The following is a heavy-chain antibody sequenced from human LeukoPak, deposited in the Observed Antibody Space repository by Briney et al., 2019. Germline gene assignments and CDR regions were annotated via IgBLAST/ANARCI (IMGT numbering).Heavy chain of an antibody. Sequence: GGSLRLSCAASGFTFSSYAMSWVRQAPGKGLEWVSATSGSGGSTYYADSAKGRFTISRDNSKNTPYLQMNSLRAEDTAVYYCAKVGVLLWFGESLHFDYWGQGTLVTVSS. D-gene: IGHD3-10*01. J-gene: IGHJ4*02. V-gene: IGHV3-23*01. CDR3: AKVGVLLWFGESLHFDY. CDR2: TSGSGGST. CDR1: GFTFSSYA.